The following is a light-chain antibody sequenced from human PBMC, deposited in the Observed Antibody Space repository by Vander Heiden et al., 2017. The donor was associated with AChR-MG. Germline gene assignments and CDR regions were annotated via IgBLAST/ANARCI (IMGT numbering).Light chain of an antibody. CDR3: MQGTHWPPST. CDR1: QSLVHSDGNTY. Sequence: DVVMTQSPLSLPVTLGQPASISCRSSQSLVHSDGNTYLNWFQQRPCQSPRRLIYKVSNRDSGVPDRFSGSGSGTDFTLKISRVEAEDVGVYYCMQGTHWPPSTFGQGTKVEIK. V-gene: IGKV2-30*02. CDR2: KVS. J-gene: IGKJ1*01.